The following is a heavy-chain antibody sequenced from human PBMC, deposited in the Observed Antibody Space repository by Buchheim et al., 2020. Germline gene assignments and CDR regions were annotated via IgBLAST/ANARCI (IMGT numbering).Heavy chain of an antibody. CDR3: ASLAVPQYYYDSSGYFDY. J-gene: IGHJ4*02. V-gene: IGHV3-11*06. D-gene: IGHD3-22*01. CDR2: ISSISSNT. Sequence: QVQLVESGGGLVKSGGSLRLFCAVSGFTFSDYYMSWIRQAPGKGLEWVSYISSISSNTNHPASVKGRFPISRDNAKNSLYLQMNSLRAEDTAVYYCASLAVPQYYYDSSGYFDYWGQGTL. CDR1: GFTFSDYY.